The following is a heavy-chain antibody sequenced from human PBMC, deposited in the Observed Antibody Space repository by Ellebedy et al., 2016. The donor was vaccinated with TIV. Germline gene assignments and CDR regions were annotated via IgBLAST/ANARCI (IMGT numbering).Heavy chain of an antibody. CDR2: IRPDGIDK. J-gene: IGHJ4*02. V-gene: IGHV3-7*03. CDR3: ARGIRMPSDY. CDR1: GFTFSDHW. Sequence: PGGSLRLSCAASGFTFSDHWMSWVRQAPGKGPEWVANIRPDGIDKNYVDSVRGRFTIARDNAGNSLYLQMNSLRVDDTAVYYCARGIRMPSDYWGQGTLVTVSS. D-gene: IGHD2-15*01.